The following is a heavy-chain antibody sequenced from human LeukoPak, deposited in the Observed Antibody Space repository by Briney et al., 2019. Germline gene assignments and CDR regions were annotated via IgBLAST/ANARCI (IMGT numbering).Heavy chain of an antibody. Sequence: PGGSLRLSCAASGFTFSSYGMHWVRQAPGKGLEWVAVISYDGSNKYYADSVKGRFTISRDNSKNTLYLQMNSLRAEDTAVYYCARDEDYGDYPSPPIDYWGQGTLVTVSS. V-gene: IGHV3-30*19. CDR2: ISYDGSNK. CDR1: GFTFSSYG. CDR3: ARDEDYGDYPSPPIDY. J-gene: IGHJ4*02. D-gene: IGHD4-17*01.